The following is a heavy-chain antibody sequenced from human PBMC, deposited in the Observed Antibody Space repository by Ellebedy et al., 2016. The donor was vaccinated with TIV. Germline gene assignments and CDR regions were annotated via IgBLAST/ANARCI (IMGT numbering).Heavy chain of an antibody. CDR2: IWYDGSNK. J-gene: IGHJ3*02. Sequence: PGGSLRLSCAASGFTFSSYGMHWVRQAPGKGLEWVAVIWYDGSNKYYADSVKGRFTISIDNSKNTLYLQMKSLRDEDTAVYYCARAKTRVEGVDGYAFDIWGQGTMVTVSS. V-gene: IGHV3-33*01. CDR1: GFTFSSYG. CDR3: ARAKTRVEGVDGYAFDI. D-gene: IGHD1-1*01.